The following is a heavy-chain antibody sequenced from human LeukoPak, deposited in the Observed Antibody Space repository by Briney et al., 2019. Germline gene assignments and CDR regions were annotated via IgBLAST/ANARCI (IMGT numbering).Heavy chain of an antibody. V-gene: IGHV1-8*01. Sequence: ASVKVSCKASGYTFTSYDINWVRQATGQGLEWMGWMNPNSGNTGYAQKFQGRVTMTRNTSISTAYMELSSLRSEDTAVYYCARRADCSSTSCYYAFDIWGQGTMVTVSS. CDR2: MNPNSGNT. J-gene: IGHJ3*02. D-gene: IGHD2-2*01. CDR1: GYTFTSYD. CDR3: ARRADCSSTSCYYAFDI.